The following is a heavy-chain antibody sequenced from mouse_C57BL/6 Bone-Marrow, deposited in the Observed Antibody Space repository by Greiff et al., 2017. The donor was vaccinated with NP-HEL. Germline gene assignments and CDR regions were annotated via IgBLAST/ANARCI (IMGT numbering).Heavy chain of an antibody. J-gene: IGHJ4*01. D-gene: IGHD3-2*02. CDR3: ARETAQARDYAMDY. Sequence: QVQLKESGAELARPGASVKLSCKASGYTFTSYGISWVKQRTGQGLEWIGEIYPRSGNTYYNEKFKGKATLTADKSSSTAYMELRSLTSEDSAVYFCARETAQARDYAMDYWGQGTSVTVSS. CDR2: IYPRSGNT. V-gene: IGHV1-81*01. CDR1: GYTFTSYG.